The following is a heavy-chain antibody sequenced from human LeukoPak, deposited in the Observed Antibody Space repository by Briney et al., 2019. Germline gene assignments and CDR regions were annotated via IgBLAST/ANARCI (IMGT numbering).Heavy chain of an antibody. CDR3: ARSALRYFDWLFRNYYDSSGYYGLDY. CDR2: IYPGDSDT. Sequence: GESLKISCKGSGYSFTSYWIGWVRQMPGKGLEWMGIIYPGDSDTRYSPSFQGQVTISADKSISTAYLQWSSLKASDTAMYYCARSALRYFDWLFRNYYDSSGYYGLDYWGQGTLVTVSS. CDR1: GYSFTSYW. J-gene: IGHJ4*02. V-gene: IGHV5-51*01. D-gene: IGHD3-22*01.